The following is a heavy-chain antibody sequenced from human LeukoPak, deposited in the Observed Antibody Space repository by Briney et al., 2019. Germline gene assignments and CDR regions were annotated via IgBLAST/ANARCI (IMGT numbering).Heavy chain of an antibody. Sequence: ASETLSLTCTVSGYSISSGNYWGWIRQPPGKGLEWIGYIYHSGSTYYNPSLKSRVTISVDTSKNQFSLRLSSVTAADTAVYYCARGSPLDYYFDYWGQGILVTVSS. V-gene: IGHV4-38-2*02. CDR1: GYSISSGNY. J-gene: IGHJ4*02. CDR3: ARGSPLDYYFDY. CDR2: IYHSGST.